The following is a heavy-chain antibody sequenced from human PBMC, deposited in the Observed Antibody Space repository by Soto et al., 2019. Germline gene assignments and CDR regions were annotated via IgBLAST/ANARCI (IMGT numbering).Heavy chain of an antibody. CDR1: GFTFSSFG. CDR2: ISNDGSDT. J-gene: IGHJ4*02. V-gene: IGHV3-30*18. D-gene: IGHD2-2*01. CDR3: AKSVAPTPIGLPFDH. Sequence: QVRLVESGGGVVQPGRSLRLSCAASGFTFSSFGMHWVRQTPGKGLEWVAVISNDGSDTYYADSVKGRFTISRDNSKNTLYLQMNSLRAEDTAVYYCAKSVAPTPIGLPFDHWGQGTLVTVSS.